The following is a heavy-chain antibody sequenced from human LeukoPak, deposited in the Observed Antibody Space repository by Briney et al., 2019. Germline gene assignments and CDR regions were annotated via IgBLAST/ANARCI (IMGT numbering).Heavy chain of an antibody. D-gene: IGHD3-3*01. J-gene: IGHJ5*02. CDR1: GGSISSGGYY. V-gene: IGHV4-61*02. Sequence: PSQTLSLTCTVSGGSISSGGYYWSWIRQPAGKGLEWIGRIYTSGSTNYNPSLKSRVTMSVDTSKNQFSLKLSSVTAADTAVYYCARDRYYDFWSGYYEWNWFDPWGQGTLVTVSS. CDR2: IYTSGST. CDR3: ARDRYYDFWSGYYEWNWFDP.